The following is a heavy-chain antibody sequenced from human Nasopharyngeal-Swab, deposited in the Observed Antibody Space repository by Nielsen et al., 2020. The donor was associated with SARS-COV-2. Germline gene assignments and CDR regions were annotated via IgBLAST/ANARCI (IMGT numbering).Heavy chain of an antibody. J-gene: IGHJ6*03. CDR3: AASAYFYYCMDV. V-gene: IGHV4-59*01. CDR1: GGSISSYL. Sequence: GSLRLSCTVSGGSISSYLWSWIRQSPGKGLERIGYMYHSGSTNYNPYLESRVSISVDTSKNQVSLKLRSVTAADTAVYYCAASAYFYYCMDVWGKGTTVTVSS. CDR2: MYHSGST.